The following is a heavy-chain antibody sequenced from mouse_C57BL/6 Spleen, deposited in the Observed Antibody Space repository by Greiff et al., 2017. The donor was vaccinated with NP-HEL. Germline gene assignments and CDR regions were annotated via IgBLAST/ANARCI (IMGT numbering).Heavy chain of an antibody. CDR1: GYSFTSYY. V-gene: IGHV1-66*01. Sequence: QVQLQQSGPELVKPGASVKISCKASGYSFTSYYIHWVKQRPGQGLEWIGWIYPGSGNTKYNEKFKGKATLTADTSSSTAYMQLSSLTSEDSAVYYCARPKYSNYVLDYWGQGTTLTVSS. CDR3: ARPKYSNYVLDY. J-gene: IGHJ2*01. D-gene: IGHD2-5*01. CDR2: IYPGSGNT.